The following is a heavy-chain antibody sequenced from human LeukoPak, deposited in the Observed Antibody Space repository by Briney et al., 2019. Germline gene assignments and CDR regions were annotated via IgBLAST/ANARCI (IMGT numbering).Heavy chain of an antibody. CDR2: IYTSGST. V-gene: IGHV4-4*07. J-gene: IGHJ2*01. CDR1: GFTFSNAW. D-gene: IGHD2-21*02. CDR3: ARHERVYCGGDCYSYWYFDL. Sequence: GSLRLSCAASGFTFSNAWMSWIRQPAGKGLEWIGRIYTSGSTNYNPSLKSRVTISVDTSKNQFSLKLSSVTAADTAVYYCARHERVYCGGDCYSYWYFDLWGRGTLVTVSS.